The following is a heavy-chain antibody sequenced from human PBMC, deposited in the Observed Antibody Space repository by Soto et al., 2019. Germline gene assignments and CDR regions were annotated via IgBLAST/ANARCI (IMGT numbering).Heavy chain of an antibody. J-gene: IGHJ3*02. CDR3: ARDRDIVATISPFDI. Sequence: GSLRLSCAASGFTFSSYSMNWVRQAPGKGLEWVSSISSSSSYIYYADSVKGRFTISRDNAKNSLYLQMNSLRAEDTAVYYCARDRDIVATISPFDIWGQGTMVTVSS. V-gene: IGHV3-21*01. CDR2: ISSSSSYI. D-gene: IGHD5-12*01. CDR1: GFTFSSYS.